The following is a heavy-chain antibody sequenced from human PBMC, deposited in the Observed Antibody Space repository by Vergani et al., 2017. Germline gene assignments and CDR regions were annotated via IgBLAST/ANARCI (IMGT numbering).Heavy chain of an antibody. V-gene: IGHV3-48*02. D-gene: IGHD2-15*01. CDR2: ISSSSSTI. CDR1: GFTFSSYG. Sequence: VQLVESGGGVVQPGRSLRLSCAASGFTFSSYGMHWVRQAPGKGLEWVSYISSSSSTIYYADSVKGRLTISRDNAKNSLYLQMNSLRDEDTAVYYCASRGDSAVVGRNDFDYWGQGTLVTVSS. CDR3: ASRGDSAVVGRNDFDY. J-gene: IGHJ4*02.